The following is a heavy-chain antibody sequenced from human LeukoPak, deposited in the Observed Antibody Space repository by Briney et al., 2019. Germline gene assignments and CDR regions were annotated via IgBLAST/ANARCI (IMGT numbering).Heavy chain of an antibody. D-gene: IGHD6-13*01. J-gene: IGHJ4*02. Sequence: KTSETLSLTCAVSGYSISCGSYWGWIRQPPGKGLEWIGSVYHSGSAYYNPSLKSRVTISVDTSKNQFSLKLTSVTAADTAVYYCARHRQQLVVDYWGQGTLVTVSS. V-gene: IGHV4-38-2*01. CDR3: ARHRQQLVVDY. CDR2: VYHSGSA. CDR1: GYSISCGSY.